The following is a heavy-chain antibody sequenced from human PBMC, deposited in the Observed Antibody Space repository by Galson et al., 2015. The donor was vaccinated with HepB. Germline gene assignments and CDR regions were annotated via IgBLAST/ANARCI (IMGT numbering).Heavy chain of an antibody. J-gene: IGHJ6*03. CDR2: IIPIFGTA. CDR1: GGTFSSYA. D-gene: IGHD2-2*01. V-gene: IGHV1-69*13. Sequence: SVKVSCKASGGTFSSYAISWVRQAPGQGLEWMGGIIPIFGTANYAQKFQGRVTITADESTSTAYMELSSLRSGDTAVYYCARKACSSTSCAGTYYYYYYMDVWGKGTTVTVSS. CDR3: ARKACSSTSCAGTYYYYYYMDV.